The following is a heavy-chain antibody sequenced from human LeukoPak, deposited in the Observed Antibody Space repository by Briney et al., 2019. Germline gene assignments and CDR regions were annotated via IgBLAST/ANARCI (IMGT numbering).Heavy chain of an antibody. CDR2: IKQDGSEK. V-gene: IGHV3-7*01. CDR1: GFTFSSYW. J-gene: IGHJ3*02. CDR3: VRESIVVIPTTMDDAFDI. Sequence: GGSLRLSCAASGFTFSSYWMSWVRQAPGKGLEWVANIKQDGSEKYYVDSVKGRFTISRDNAKNSLYLQMNSLRAEDTAVYYCVRESIVVIPTTMDDAFDIWGHGTMVTVSS. D-gene: IGHD2-2*01.